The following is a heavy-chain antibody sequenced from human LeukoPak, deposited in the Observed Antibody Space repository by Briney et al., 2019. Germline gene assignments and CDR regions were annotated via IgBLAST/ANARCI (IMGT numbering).Heavy chain of an antibody. CDR2: IIPIFGTA. CDR3: ARAGARLGGSGYFYWFDP. V-gene: IGHV1-69*05. Sequence: SVKVSCNASGGTFSSYAISWVRQAPRQGLEWMGGIIPIFGTANYAQKFQGRVTITTDESTSTAYMELSSLRSEDTAVYYCARAGARLGGSGYFYWFDPWGQGTLVTVSS. CDR1: GGTFSSYA. J-gene: IGHJ5*02. D-gene: IGHD3-22*01.